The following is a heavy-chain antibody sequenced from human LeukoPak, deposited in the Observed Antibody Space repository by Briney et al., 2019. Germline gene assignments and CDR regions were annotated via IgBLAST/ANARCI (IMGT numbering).Heavy chain of an antibody. Sequence: KPSETLSLTCTVSGGSISSYYWSWIRQPPGKGLEWIGYIYYSGSTNYNPSLKSRVTISVDTSKNQFSLKLSSATAADTAVYYCARHVGGYYTSEDYYYGMDVWGQGTTVTVSS. CDR1: GGSISSYY. V-gene: IGHV4-59*08. J-gene: IGHJ6*02. D-gene: IGHD3-3*01. CDR2: IYYSGST. CDR3: ARHVGGYYTSEDYYYGMDV.